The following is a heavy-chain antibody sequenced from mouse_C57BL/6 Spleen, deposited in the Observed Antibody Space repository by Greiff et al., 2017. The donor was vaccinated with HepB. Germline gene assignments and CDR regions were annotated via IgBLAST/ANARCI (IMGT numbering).Heavy chain of an antibody. J-gene: IGHJ1*03. V-gene: IGHV1-22*01. CDR1: GYTFTDYN. CDR2: INPNNGGT. Sequence: VQLQQSGPELVKPGASVKMSCKASGYTFTDYNMHWVKQSHGKSLEWIGYINPNNGGTSYNQKFKGKAALTVNKSSSTAYMELRSLTSVDSAVYYCARWGPHWYFDVWGTGTTVTVSS. CDR3: ARWGPHWYFDV.